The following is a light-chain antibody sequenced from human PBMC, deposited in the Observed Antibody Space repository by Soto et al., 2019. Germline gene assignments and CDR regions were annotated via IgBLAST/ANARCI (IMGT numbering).Light chain of an antibody. Sequence: EIVMTQSPATLFVSPGERATLSCRASQSVSSNLAWYQQKPGQAPRLLIYGASTRATGIPARFSGSGSGTDFTLTISSLQSEDFAVYYCQQYNNWPRTFGQGTKVDXK. V-gene: IGKV3-15*01. CDR3: QQYNNWPRT. CDR2: GAS. J-gene: IGKJ1*01. CDR1: QSVSSN.